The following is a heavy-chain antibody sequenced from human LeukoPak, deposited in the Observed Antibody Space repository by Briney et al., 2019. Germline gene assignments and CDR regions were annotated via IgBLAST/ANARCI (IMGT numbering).Heavy chain of an antibody. CDR3: ARVGSLTTFD. Sequence: SETLSLTCTVSGGSISTYYWTWIRQPPGKGLEWIGYIQYRGNADYNPSLESRVTISVDTSNNQCSLRLSSVTAADTAMYYCARVGSLTTFDWGQGTLVTVSS. D-gene: IGHD4-17*01. CDR2: IQYRGNA. CDR1: GGSISTYY. V-gene: IGHV4-59*01. J-gene: IGHJ4*02.